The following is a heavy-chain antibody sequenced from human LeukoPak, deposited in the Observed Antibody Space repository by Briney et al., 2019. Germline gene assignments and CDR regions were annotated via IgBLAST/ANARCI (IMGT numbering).Heavy chain of an antibody. Sequence: PSETLSLTCAVYGGSFSGYYWSWIRQPPGKGLEWIGEINHSGSTNYNPSLKSRVTISVDTSKNQFSLKQRSVTAAATAVYYCARGGRVVWGSYRRDLPDFDYWGQGTLVTVSS. J-gene: IGHJ4*02. V-gene: IGHV4-34*01. CDR3: ARGGRVVWGSYRRDLPDFDY. CDR1: GGSFSGYY. CDR2: INHSGST. D-gene: IGHD3-16*02.